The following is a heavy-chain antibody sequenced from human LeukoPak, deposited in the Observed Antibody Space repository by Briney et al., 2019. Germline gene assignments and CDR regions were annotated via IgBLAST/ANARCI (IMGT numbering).Heavy chain of an antibody. CDR1: GFTVSSSY. J-gene: IGHJ4*02. CDR3: AMNYYDSSAYYYFDY. Sequence: PGGSLRLSCAASGFTVSSSYMNWVRQAPGKGLEWVSLIYSGGGTYYADSVKGRFTISRDNSKNTLYLQMNSLRAEDTAVYYRAMNYYDSSAYYYFDYWGQGTLVTVSS. D-gene: IGHD3-22*01. V-gene: IGHV3-66*01. CDR2: IYSGGGT.